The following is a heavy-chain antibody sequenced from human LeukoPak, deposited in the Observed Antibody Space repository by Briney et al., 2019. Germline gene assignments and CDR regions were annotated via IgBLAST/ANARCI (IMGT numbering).Heavy chain of an antibody. D-gene: IGHD2-21*02. Sequence: GGSLRLSCAASGFTFSDYWMNWVRQAPGKGLEWVANIDQDGSSEYYVGSVQGRFTISRANAKNSLYLQMNSLRAEDTAVYYCARGDWAPFDYWGQGSLLTVSS. V-gene: IGHV3-7*01. CDR2: IDQDGSSE. CDR1: GFTFSDYW. CDR3: ARGDWAPFDY. J-gene: IGHJ4*02.